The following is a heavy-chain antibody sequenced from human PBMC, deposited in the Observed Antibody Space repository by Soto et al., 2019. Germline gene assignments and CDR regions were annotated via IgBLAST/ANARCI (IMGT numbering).Heavy chain of an antibody. Sequence: QITLKESGPALVKPTQTLTLTCTFSGFSLSTSGVGVGCIRQPPGEALEWLALIYWDDDKRYSSSLKSRLTIPKDTSKNLVVLTMTNVDPVDTATYYCAHRPALGYCSTSSCYRPYYFDYWGQGTRVTVSP. D-gene: IGHD2-2*02. CDR1: GFSLSTSGVG. CDR2: IYWDDDK. V-gene: IGHV2-5*02. J-gene: IGHJ4*02. CDR3: AHRPALGYCSTSSCYRPYYFDY.